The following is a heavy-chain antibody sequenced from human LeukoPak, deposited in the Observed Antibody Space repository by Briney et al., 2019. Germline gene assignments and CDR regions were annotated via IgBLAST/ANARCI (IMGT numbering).Heavy chain of an antibody. CDR2: MFHRGAT. CDR1: GYSISSGFY. J-gene: IGHJ4*02. CDR3: ARVSGILDY. V-gene: IGHV4-38-2*02. D-gene: IGHD1-26*01. Sequence: SETLSLTCSVSGYSISSGFYWGWVRQPPGRALEWIGSMFHRGATYYNPSLKSRLTLLADTSKNQFSLKLSSVTAADTAVYFCARVSGILDYWGQGILVTVSS.